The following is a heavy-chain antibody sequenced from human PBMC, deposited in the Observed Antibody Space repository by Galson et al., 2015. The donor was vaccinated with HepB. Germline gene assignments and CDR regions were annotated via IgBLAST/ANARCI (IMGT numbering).Heavy chain of an antibody. CDR2: FDPEDGDT. V-gene: IGHV1-24*01. CDR3: ATARYSGYARY. CDR1: GYTLTELS. Sequence: SVKVSCKVSGYTLTELSMHWVRQAPGKGLEWMGFFDPEDGDTVYAQKFQDRDIMTEDTSTDTAYMELTDLRSEDTAVYYCATARYSGYARYWGQGTLVTVSS. J-gene: IGHJ1*01. D-gene: IGHD5-12*01.